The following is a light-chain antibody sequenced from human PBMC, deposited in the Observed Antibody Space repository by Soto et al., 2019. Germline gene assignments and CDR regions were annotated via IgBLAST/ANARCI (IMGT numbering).Light chain of an antibody. CDR3: LQDYNSPPT. Sequence: AIQMTQSPSSLSASVGDRVTITCRASQGIRNDLGWYQQKPGKDPKLLIYAASSLQSGVPSRFSGSGSGTDFTLTISSLQPEDFATYYGLQDYNSPPTLGQWTKVEIQ. CDR2: AAS. CDR1: QGIRND. J-gene: IGKJ1*01. V-gene: IGKV1-6*01.